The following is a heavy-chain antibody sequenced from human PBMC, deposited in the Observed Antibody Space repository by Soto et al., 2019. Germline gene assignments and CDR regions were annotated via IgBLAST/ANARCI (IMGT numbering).Heavy chain of an antibody. CDR1: GYSFTGYF. CDR2: TNPKSGVT. V-gene: IGHV1-2*02. D-gene: IGHD6-25*01. CDR3: ARAPVRLQLGARDY. Sequence: QVQLVQSGAEVKKPGASVKVSCKASGYSFTGYFMHWVRQVPGQGLEWMGWTNPKSGVTKYPQTLQGRVTMTRYTSISTAYMELTRLRSDDTAVYYCARAPVRLQLGARDYWCQGTRVTGSS. J-gene: IGHJ4*02.